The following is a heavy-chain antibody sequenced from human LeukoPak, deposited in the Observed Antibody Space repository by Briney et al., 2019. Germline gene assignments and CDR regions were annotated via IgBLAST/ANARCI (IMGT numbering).Heavy chain of an antibody. V-gene: IGHV5-51*01. CDR2: IYPGDSDT. J-gene: IGHJ4*02. Sequence: GEPLKISCKGSGYSFTSYWIGWVRQMPGKGLEWMGIIYPGDSDTRYSPSFQGQVTISADKSISTAYLQWSSLKASDTAMYYCARPFSIAAAGRDYWGQGTLVTVSS. CDR3: ARPFSIAAAGRDY. CDR1: GYSFTSYW. D-gene: IGHD6-13*01.